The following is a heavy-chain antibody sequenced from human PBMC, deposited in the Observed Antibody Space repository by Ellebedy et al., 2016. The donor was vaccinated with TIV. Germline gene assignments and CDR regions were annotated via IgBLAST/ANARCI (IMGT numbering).Heavy chain of an antibody. Sequence: ASVKVSCXTAEYTFSSHDFNWVRQAPGQGPEWVGWMNPHSGYTGYAQRFQGRVSMTRNTSTSTAYMTLSSLKSEDTAVYYCARGYYDGTGHFNAVWGQGTPVTVSS. V-gene: IGHV1-8*01. CDR1: EYTFSSHD. CDR2: MNPHSGYT. D-gene: IGHD2-8*02. J-gene: IGHJ4*02. CDR3: ARGYYDGTGHFNAV.